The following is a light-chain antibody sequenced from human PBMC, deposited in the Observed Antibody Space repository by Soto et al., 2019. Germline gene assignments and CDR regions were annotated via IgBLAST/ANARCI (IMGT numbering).Light chain of an antibody. CDR3: QQYGSSALT. J-gene: IGKJ4*01. V-gene: IGKV3-20*01. CDR2: GTS. CDR1: QSVSSSY. Sequence: EHVLTQTPGTLSLSQGERDTLSCRASQSVSSSYLVWYQQRPGQPPRLLIYGTSNRAAGIPDRFTGTGSGTDFTLTIYRLEPEDSAVYYCQQYGSSALTFGGGTKV.